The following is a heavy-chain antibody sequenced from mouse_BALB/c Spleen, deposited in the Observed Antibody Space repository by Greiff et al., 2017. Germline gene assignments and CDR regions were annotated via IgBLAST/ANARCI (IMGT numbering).Heavy chain of an antibody. V-gene: IGHV1S22*01. CDR1: GYTFTSYW. Sequence: LKQPGSELVRPGASVKLSCKASGYTFTSYWMHWVKQRHGQGLEWIGNIYPGSGSTNYDEKFKSKGTLTVDTSSSTAYMHLSSLTSEDSAVYYCTRSMITTTDYAMDYWGQGTSVTVSS. J-gene: IGHJ4*01. CDR3: TRSMITTTDYAMDY. CDR2: IYPGSGST. D-gene: IGHD2-4*01.